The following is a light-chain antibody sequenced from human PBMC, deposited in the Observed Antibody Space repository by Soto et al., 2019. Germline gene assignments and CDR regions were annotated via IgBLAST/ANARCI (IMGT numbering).Light chain of an antibody. Sequence: QSVLTQPPSASGSPGQSGTISCTVTSSDVGGYNYVSWYQQHPGTAPKLMIYEVSKRPSGVPDRFSGSKSGNTASLTVSGLQAEDEADYYCSSYVGSNNFRYVFGTGTKVTVL. CDR3: SSYVGSNNFRYV. CDR2: EVS. J-gene: IGLJ1*01. V-gene: IGLV2-8*01. CDR1: SSDVGGYNY.